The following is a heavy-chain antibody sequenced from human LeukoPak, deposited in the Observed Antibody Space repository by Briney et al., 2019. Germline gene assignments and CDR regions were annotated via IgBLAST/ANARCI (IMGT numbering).Heavy chain of an antibody. D-gene: IGHD3-3*01. J-gene: IGHJ6*02. CDR1: GFTFSDYY. Sequence: GGSLRLSCAASGFTFSDYYMSWIRQAPGKGLEWVSYISSSGSTIYYADSVKGRFTISRDNAKNSLYLQMNSLRAEATAVYYCARAATIFGVALPPYYYYGMDVWGQGTTVTVSS. V-gene: IGHV3-11*01. CDR2: ISSSGSTI. CDR3: ARAATIFGVALPPYYYYGMDV.